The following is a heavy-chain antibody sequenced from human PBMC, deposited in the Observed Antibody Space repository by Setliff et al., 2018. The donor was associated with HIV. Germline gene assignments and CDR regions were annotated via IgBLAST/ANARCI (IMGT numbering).Heavy chain of an antibody. CDR2: INPNSGGT. J-gene: IGHJ4*02. CDR3: ARSGAGGWYYFDY. D-gene: IGHD6-19*01. Sequence: GASVEVSCKASGYTFTGYYMHWVRQAPGQGLEWMGWINPNSGGTNYAQKFQGRVTMTRDTSISTAYMELSRLRSDDTAVYYCARSGAGGWYYFDYWGQGTLVTVSS. V-gene: IGHV1-2*02. CDR1: GYTFTGYY.